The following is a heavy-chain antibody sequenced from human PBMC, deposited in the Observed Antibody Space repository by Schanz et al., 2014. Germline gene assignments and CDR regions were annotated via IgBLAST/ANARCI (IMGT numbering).Heavy chain of an antibody. CDR3: AKDHFGHYDSSGCSDCYYYGMDV. V-gene: IGHV3-30*18. D-gene: IGHD3-22*01. Sequence: QVQLVESGGGVVQPGRSLRLSCAASGFPFSSTGMHWVRQAPGKGPEWVAVIWYDGTDRYYADSVKGRFTISRDNSKNTLFLQVNSLRAEDTAVYYCAKDHFGHYDSSGCSDCYYYGMDVWGQGTTVTVSS. CDR2: IWYDGTDR. J-gene: IGHJ6*02. CDR1: GFPFSSTG.